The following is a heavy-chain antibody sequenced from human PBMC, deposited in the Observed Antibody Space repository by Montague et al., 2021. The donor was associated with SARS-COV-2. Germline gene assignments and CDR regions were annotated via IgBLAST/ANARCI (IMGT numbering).Heavy chain of an antibody. CDR3: ARDRDCAFDS. CDR2: LDGFSPVI. Sequence: SLRLSCAASGFTFTDYGMHWVRQAPGRGLEWISYLDGFSPVIFYAASVKGRLTITRDNAKNSLLLQMNSLRDEDTAVYYCARDRDCAFDSWGQGTLVTVSS. J-gene: IGHJ4*02. D-gene: IGHD2-21*02. V-gene: IGHV3-48*02. CDR1: GFTFTDYG.